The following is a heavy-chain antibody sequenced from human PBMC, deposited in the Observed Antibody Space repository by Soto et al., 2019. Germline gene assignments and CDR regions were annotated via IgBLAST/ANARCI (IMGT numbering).Heavy chain of an antibody. CDR3: ARDTDCSGGSCYSDYYYYMDV. Sequence: EVQLVESGGGLVKPGGSLRLSCAASGFTFSSYSMNWVRQAPGKGLDCVSSIISSSSYIYYADSVKGRFTISRDNAKNSLYLQMNSLRDEDTAVYYCARDTDCSGGSCYSDYYYYMDVWGKGTTVTVSS. CDR2: IISSSSYI. V-gene: IGHV3-21*01. D-gene: IGHD2-15*01. CDR1: GFTFSSYS. J-gene: IGHJ6*03.